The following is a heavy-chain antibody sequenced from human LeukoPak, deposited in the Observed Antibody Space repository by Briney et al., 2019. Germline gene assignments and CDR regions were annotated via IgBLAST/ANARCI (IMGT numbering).Heavy chain of an antibody. CDR2: IYYSGST. J-gene: IGHJ5*02. D-gene: IGHD3-22*01. V-gene: IGHV4-39*07. CDR3: ARGQLYYYDSSGYPRWFDP. Sequence: SETLSLTCTVSGGSISSSSYYWGWIRQPPGKGLEWIGSIYYSGSTYYNPSLKSRVTISVDTSKNQFSLKLSSVTAADTAVYYCARGQLYYYDSSGYPRWFDPRGQGTLVTVSS. CDR1: GGSISSSSYY.